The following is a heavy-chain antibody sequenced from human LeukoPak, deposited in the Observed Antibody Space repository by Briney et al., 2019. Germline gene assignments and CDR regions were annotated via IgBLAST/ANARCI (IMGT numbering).Heavy chain of an antibody. CDR1: GYTFSNYD. CDR3: ARGPPCRSMTCPYWFDP. CDR2: MNPSSGNT. Sequence: ASVKVSCKASGYTFSNYDIDWVRQATGQGLEWMGWMNPSSGNTGYAQKFQDRVTMTRNTTISTAYMQLSSLKSEDTAVYYCARGPPCRSMTCPYWFDPWGQGTLVTVSS. J-gene: IGHJ5*02. V-gene: IGHV1-8*01. D-gene: IGHD2-2*01.